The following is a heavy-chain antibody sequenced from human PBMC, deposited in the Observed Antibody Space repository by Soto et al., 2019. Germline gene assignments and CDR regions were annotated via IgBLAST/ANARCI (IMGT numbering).Heavy chain of an antibody. J-gene: IGHJ4*02. V-gene: IGHV3-30-3*01. CDR3: ARGPSSLTRFDY. CDR1: GFTFSSYA. CDR2: ISYDGSNK. Sequence: LRLSCAASGFTFSSYAMHWVRQAPGKGLEWVAVISYDGSNKYYADSVKGRFTISRDNSKNTLYLQMNSLRAEDTAVYYCARGPSSLTRFDYWGQGTQVTVSS. D-gene: IGHD2-2*01.